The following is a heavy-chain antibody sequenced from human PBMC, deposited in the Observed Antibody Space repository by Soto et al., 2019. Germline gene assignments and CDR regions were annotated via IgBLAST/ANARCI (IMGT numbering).Heavy chain of an antibody. CDR3: AKDLMYSSPNWFDP. Sequence: EVQLLESGGGLVQPGGSLRLSCAASGFTFSSYAMSWVRQAPGKGLEWVSAISGRGGGTYYADSVKGRFTISRDNSKNTLYLQMNSLRADDTAVYYCAKDLMYSSPNWFDPWGQGTLVTVSS. CDR1: GFTFSSYA. CDR2: ISGRGGGT. V-gene: IGHV3-23*01. D-gene: IGHD6-13*01. J-gene: IGHJ5*02.